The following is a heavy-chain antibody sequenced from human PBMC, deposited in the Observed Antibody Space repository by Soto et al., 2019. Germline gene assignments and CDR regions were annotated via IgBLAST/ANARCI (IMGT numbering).Heavy chain of an antibody. CDR3: AREPAYSSSWEYYFDY. D-gene: IGHD6-13*01. J-gene: IGHJ4*02. V-gene: IGHV4-30-4*01. Sequence: QVQLQESGPGLVKPSQTLSLTCTVSGGSISSGDYYWSWIRQPPGKGLEWIGYIYYSGSTYYNPSLKSRVTISVDTSKTQFPLKLSSVTAADTAVYYCAREPAYSSSWEYYFDYWGQGTLVTVSS. CDR2: IYYSGST. CDR1: GGSISSGDYY.